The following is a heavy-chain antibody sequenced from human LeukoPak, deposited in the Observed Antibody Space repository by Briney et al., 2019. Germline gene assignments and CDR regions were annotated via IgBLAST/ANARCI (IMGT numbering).Heavy chain of an antibody. D-gene: IGHD4-17*01. J-gene: IGHJ4*02. V-gene: IGHV3-23*01. CDR2: ISGSGGST. CDR3: AKDADFYGTSISDY. CDR1: GFTFSSYA. Sequence: GGSLRLSCAASGFTFSSYAMSWVRQAPGKGLEWVSAISGSGGSTYYADSVKGRFTISRDNSENTLYLQMNSLRAEDTAVYYCAKDADFYGTSISDYWGQGTLVTVSS.